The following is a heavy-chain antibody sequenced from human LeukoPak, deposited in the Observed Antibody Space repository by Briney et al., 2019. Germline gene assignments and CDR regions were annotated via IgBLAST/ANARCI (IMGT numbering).Heavy chain of an antibody. CDR2: TRNKVNSYTT. Sequence: GGSLRLSCAASGFTFSDHYIDWVRQAPGKGLEWVARTRNKVNSYTTAYAASVTGRFTVSRDDSSNSVYLQMNSLKIEDTAVYCARSMYGEGRRIIDFDYWGQGSLLTVSS. V-gene: IGHV3-72*01. CDR3: ARSMYGEGRRIIDFDY. CDR1: GFTFSDHY. D-gene: IGHD4/OR15-4a*01. J-gene: IGHJ4*02.